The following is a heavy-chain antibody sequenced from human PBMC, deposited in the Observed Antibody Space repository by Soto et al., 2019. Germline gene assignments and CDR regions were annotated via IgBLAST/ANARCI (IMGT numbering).Heavy chain of an antibody. CDR3: AKSPARTDYYYGMDV. D-gene: IGHD1-1*01. CDR1: GFTFSSYG. Sequence: GGSLRLSCAASGFTFSSYGMHWVRQAPGKGLEWVAVISYDGSNKYYADSVKGRFTISRDNSKNTLYLQMNSLRAEDTAVYYCAKSPARTDYYYGMDVWGQGTTVTVSS. CDR2: ISYDGSNK. V-gene: IGHV3-30*18. J-gene: IGHJ6*02.